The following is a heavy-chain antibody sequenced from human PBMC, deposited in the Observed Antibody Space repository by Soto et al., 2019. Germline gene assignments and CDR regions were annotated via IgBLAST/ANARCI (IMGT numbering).Heavy chain of an antibody. Sequence: QAQLLQSGAEMKKPGASVKVSCKASGYTFINYFIHWVRQAPGQGLERIGIVHPSRGTADYAQKFKGRVTLTTDMSMRTVYMDLSNLRSEDTAVYYCARPLIGNTVDLWGQGTTVIVSS. CDR1: GYTFINYF. CDR2: VHPSRGTA. V-gene: IGHV1-46*01. J-gene: IGHJ3*01. D-gene: IGHD1-7*01. CDR3: ARPLIGNTVDL.